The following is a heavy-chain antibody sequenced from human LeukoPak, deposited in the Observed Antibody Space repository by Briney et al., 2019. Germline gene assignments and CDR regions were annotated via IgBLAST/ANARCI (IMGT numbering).Heavy chain of an antibody. V-gene: IGHV3-53*01. CDR2: IYSGGST. Sequence: PGGSLRLSCAASGFTVSSNYMNWVRQAPGKGLEWVSVIYSGGSTFYSDSVGGRFTISRDNSNNTLYLQMNSLRAEDTAMYYCAREYYDNSGGEDAFDIWGPGTMVTVSS. J-gene: IGHJ3*02. D-gene: IGHD3-22*01. CDR3: AREYYDNSGGEDAFDI. CDR1: GFTVSSNY.